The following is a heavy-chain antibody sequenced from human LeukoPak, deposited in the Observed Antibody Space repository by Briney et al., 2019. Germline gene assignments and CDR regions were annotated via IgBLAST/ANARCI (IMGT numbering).Heavy chain of an antibody. V-gene: IGHV4-59*11. CDR1: GGSIGSHY. D-gene: IGHD3-22*01. J-gene: IGHJ3*02. CDR3: ARDYYDSRGEAFDI. CDR2: IYYGGTT. Sequence: SETLSLTCTVSGGSIGSHYWSWIRQPPGEGLEWIGYIYYGGTTSYNPSLKSRVTISVDTSKNQFSLKLSSVTAADTAVYYCARDYYDSRGEAFDIWGLGTMVTVSS.